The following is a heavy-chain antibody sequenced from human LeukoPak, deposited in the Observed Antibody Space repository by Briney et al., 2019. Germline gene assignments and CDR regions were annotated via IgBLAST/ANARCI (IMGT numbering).Heavy chain of an antibody. CDR3: ARSTDAYYDSSPIGGY. V-gene: IGHV3-33*01. CDR2: IWYDGSNK. D-gene: IGHD3-22*01. J-gene: IGHJ4*02. Sequence: GRSLRLSCAASGFTFSSYGMHWVRQAPGKGLEWVAVIWYDGSNKYYADSVEGRFTISRDNSKNTLYLQMNSLRAEDTAVYYCARSTDAYYDSSPIGGYWGQGTLVTVSS. CDR1: GFTFSSYG.